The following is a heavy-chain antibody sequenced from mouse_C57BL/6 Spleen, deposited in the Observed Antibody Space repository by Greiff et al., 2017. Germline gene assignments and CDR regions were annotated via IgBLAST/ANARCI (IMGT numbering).Heavy chain of an antibody. J-gene: IGHJ2*01. CDR3: THYYGSSYVNY. CDR1: GFNIKDDY. Sequence: VQLKQSGAELVRPGASVNLSCTASGFNIKDDYMHWVKQRPEQGLEWIGWIDPENGDSASASKFQGKGTITADTSSNTAYLQLSSLTSEDTAVYYCTHYYGSSYVNYWGQGTTLTVSS. V-gene: IGHV14-4*01. CDR2: IDPENGDS. D-gene: IGHD1-1*01.